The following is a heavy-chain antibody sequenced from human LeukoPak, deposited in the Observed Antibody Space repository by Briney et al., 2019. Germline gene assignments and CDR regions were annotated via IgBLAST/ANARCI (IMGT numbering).Heavy chain of an antibody. CDR2: IYYSGST. D-gene: IGHD6-13*01. Sequence: SETLSLTCTVSGGSISSGGYYWSWLRQHPGKGPEWIGYIYYSGSTYYNPSLKSRLTMSVGTSKSQFFLKLSSVTAADTAVYYCARGGHGSRDSFDYWGQGTLVTVSS. V-gene: IGHV4-31*03. CDR1: GGSISSGGYY. CDR3: ARGGHGSRDSFDY. J-gene: IGHJ4*02.